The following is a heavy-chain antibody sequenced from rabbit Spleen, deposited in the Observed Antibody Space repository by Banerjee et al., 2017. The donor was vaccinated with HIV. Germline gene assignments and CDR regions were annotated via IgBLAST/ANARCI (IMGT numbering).Heavy chain of an antibody. CDR1: GFSFGGRYW. V-gene: IGHV1S45*01. CDR3: ARSYSTYIWALDL. J-gene: IGHJ3*01. D-gene: IGHD6-1*01. CDR2: IYYGDNNP. Sequence: EESGGDLVKPEGSLTLTCTASGFSFGGRYWICWVRQAPRKGLEWIACIYYGDNNPRYTNWAKGRFTISKTSSTTVDLKMTSLTAADTATYFCARSYSTYIWALDLWGQGTLVTVS.